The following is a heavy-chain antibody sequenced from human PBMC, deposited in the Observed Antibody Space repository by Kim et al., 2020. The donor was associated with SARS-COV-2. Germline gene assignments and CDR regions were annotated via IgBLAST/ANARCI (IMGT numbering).Heavy chain of an antibody. Sequence: ASVKVSCKASGYTFTSYGISWVRQAPGQGLEWMGWISAYNGNTNYAQKLQGRVTMTTDTSTSTAYMELTSLRSDDTAVYYCARGGYSSSSGNNAFDIWGQGAMVTVSS. CDR1: GYTFTSYG. CDR3: ARGGYSSSSGNNAFDI. D-gene: IGHD6-6*01. J-gene: IGHJ3*02. CDR2: ISAYNGNT. V-gene: IGHV1-18*01.